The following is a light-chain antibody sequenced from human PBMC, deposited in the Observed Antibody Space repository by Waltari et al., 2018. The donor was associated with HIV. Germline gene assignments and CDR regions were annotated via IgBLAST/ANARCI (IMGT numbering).Light chain of an antibody. V-gene: IGKV1-5*03. CDR3: QQYNTYSIT. J-gene: IGKJ5*01. CDR1: ESISSW. CDR2: KSS. Sequence: DIQMTQSPSTLFASVGDRVTITCRASESISSWLVWFQHQPGKAPRLLIYKSSNSENGGPSRFSGSGSETEFSLTISSLQPEDFSTYYCQQYNTYSITFGQGTRLEI.